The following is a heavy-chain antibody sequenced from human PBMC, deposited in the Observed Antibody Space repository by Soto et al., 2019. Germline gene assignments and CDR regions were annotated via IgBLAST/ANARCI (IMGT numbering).Heavy chain of an antibody. D-gene: IGHD3-16*02. CDR3: ASPTVTYGMEV. CDR2: IDPSDSYT. CDR1: GYIFTSYW. J-gene: IGHJ6*02. Sequence: GESLKISCQCSGYIFTSYWSSCFLQMPGKGLEWMGGIDPSDSYTNYSPSFQGHVTISADKSISTAYLQWSSLKASDTAMYYCASPTVTYGMEVWGQGTTVTVSS. V-gene: IGHV5-10-1*01.